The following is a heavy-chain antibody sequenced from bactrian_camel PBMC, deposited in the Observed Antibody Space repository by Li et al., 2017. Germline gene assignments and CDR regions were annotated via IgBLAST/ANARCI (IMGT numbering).Heavy chain of an antibody. CDR2: INSGGGGT. Sequence: VQLVESGGGLVQPGGSLRLSCKVSGFFGFTFRSYDMSWVRQAPGKGLEWVSGINSGGGGTYYADSVKGRFAISRDNAKNTLYLHLNSLKTEDTAMYYCTKDSTDGGWASTYWGQGTQVTVS. V-gene: IGHV3S40*01. CDR3: TKDSTDGGWASTY. D-gene: IGHD7*01. CDR1: GFFGFTFRSYD. J-gene: IGHJ4*01.